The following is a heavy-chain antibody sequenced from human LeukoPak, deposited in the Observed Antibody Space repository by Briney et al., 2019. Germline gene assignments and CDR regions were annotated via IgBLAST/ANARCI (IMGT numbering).Heavy chain of an antibody. CDR2: ISSSSSYI. V-gene: IGHV3-21*01. CDR1: GFTFSSCS. Sequence: VKPGGSLRLSCAASGFTFSSCSMNWVRQAPGKGPEWVSSISSSSSYIYYADSVKGRFTISRDNAKNSLYLQMNSLRAEDTAVYYCARDTSHVGWGVGNWGQGTLVTVSS. CDR3: ARDTSHVGWGVGN. D-gene: IGHD3-10*01. J-gene: IGHJ4*02.